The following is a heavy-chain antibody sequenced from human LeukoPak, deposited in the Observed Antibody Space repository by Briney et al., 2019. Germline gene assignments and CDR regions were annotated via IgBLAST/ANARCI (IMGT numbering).Heavy chain of an antibody. CDR1: GYRFTSYW. V-gene: IGHV5-51*01. J-gene: IGHJ4*02. Sequence: GESLKISCKGSGYRFTSYWIGWVRQMPGKGLEWMGIIYPGDSDTRYSPSFQGQVTISADKSTSTAYLQWSSLKASDTAMYYCARLLGYCSGGSCYILDHWGQGTLVTVSS. D-gene: IGHD2-15*01. CDR3: ARLLGYCSGGSCYILDH. CDR2: IYPGDSDT.